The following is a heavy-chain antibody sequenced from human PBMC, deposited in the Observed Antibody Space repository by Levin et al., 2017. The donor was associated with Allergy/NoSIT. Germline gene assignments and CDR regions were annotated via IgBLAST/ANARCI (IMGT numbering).Heavy chain of an antibody. CDR2: IYYTGST. J-gene: IGHJ5*02. Sequence: SETLSLTCTVSGGSISSTTYYWAWIRQPPEKGLEWIGSIYYTGSTYYNPSLRSRVTIYVDTSKNQFSLKLTSVAAADTAMYYCAGHVHDDHGDPNWVDPWGPGTAVTVS. CDR3: AGHVHDDHGDPNWVDP. V-gene: IGHV4-39*01. D-gene: IGHD4-17*01. CDR1: GGSISSTTYY.